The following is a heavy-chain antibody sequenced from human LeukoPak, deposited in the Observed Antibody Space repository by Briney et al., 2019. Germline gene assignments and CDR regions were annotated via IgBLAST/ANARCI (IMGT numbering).Heavy chain of an antibody. D-gene: IGHD6-19*01. CDR3: ARRGYHSSGWYGSEYFQH. V-gene: IGHV5-51*01. CDR2: IYPGDSDT. J-gene: IGHJ1*01. CDR1: GYSFTSYW. Sequence: GESLQISCKGSGYSFTSYWIGWVRQMPGKGLEWMGIIYPGDSDTRYSPSFQGQVTISADKSISTAYLQWSSLKASDTAMYYCARRGYHSSGWYGSEYFQHWGQGTLVTVSS.